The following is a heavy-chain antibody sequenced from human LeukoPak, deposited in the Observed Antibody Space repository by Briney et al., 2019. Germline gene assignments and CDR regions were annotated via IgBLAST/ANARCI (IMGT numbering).Heavy chain of an antibody. J-gene: IGHJ4*02. CDR3: AKLAAVDTAMVHSAILDY. CDR1: GFTFSSYG. V-gene: IGHV3-30*18. CDR2: ISYDGSNK. D-gene: IGHD5-18*01. Sequence: PGRSLRLSCAASGFTFSSYGMHWVRQAPGKGLEWVAVISYDGSNKYYADSVKGRFTISRDNSKNTLYLQMNSLRAEDTAVYYCAKLAAVDTAMVHSAILDYWGQGTLVTVSS.